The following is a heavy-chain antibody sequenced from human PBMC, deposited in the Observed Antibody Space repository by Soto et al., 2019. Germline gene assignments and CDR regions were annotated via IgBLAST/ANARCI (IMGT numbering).Heavy chain of an antibody. J-gene: IGHJ5*02. D-gene: IGHD2-21*02. Sequence: QITLKESGPTLVKPTQILTLTCSFSGFSLSTSGVGVGWIRQPPGKALEWLALIYWDDDKRYSPSLKSRLTITKDTSKNQVVLTMTNMDPVDTATYYSAHSYNPVTGLDWFDPWGQGTLVTVSS. CDR2: IYWDDDK. CDR3: AHSYNPVTGLDWFDP. V-gene: IGHV2-5*02. CDR1: GFSLSTSGVG.